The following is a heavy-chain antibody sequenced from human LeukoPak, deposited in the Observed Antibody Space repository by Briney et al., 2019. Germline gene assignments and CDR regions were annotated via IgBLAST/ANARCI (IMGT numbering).Heavy chain of an antibody. J-gene: IGHJ3*02. CDR3: ARVSNYGGSAFDI. CDR1: GFASSSYW. CDR2: INSDGSTT. D-gene: IGHD4/OR15-4a*01. V-gene: IGHV3-74*01. Sequence: GGSLRLSCAASGFASSSYWMHWVRQAPGRGLVWVSRINSDGSTTDYADSVKGRFTISRHNAKNTLYLQMNSLRGEDTAVYYCARVSNYGGSAFDIWGQGTMATVSS.